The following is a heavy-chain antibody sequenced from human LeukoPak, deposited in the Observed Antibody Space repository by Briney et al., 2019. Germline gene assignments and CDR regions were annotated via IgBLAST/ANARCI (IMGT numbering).Heavy chain of an antibody. Sequence: SETLSLTCTVSGGSISSSSYYWGWIRQPPGKGLEWIGSIYYSGSTYYNPSLKSRVTISVDTSKNQFSLKLSSVTAADTAVYYCARWEYSSSSFDYWGQGTLVTVSS. CDR1: GGSISSSSYY. CDR3: ARWEYSSSSFDY. D-gene: IGHD6-6*01. J-gene: IGHJ4*02. V-gene: IGHV4-39*01. CDR2: IYYSGST.